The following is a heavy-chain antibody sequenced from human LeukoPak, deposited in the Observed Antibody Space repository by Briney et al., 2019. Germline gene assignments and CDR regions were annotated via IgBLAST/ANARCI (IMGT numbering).Heavy chain of an antibody. V-gene: IGHV1-69*06. J-gene: IGHJ6*02. CDR1: GGTFSSYA. Sequence: SVKVSCKASGGTFSSYAISWVRQAPGQGLEWMGGIIPIFGTANYAQKFQGRVTITADKSTSTAYMELSSLRSEDTAVYYCAREGDAGGPGDMVRADYGMDVWGQGTTVTVSS. CDR2: IIPIFGTA. CDR3: AREGDAGGPGDMVRADYGMDV. D-gene: IGHD3-10*01.